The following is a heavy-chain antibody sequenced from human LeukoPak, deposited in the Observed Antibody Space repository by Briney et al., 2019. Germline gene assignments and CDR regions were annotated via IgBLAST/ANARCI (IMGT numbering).Heavy chain of an antibody. CDR3: ARDRRGYSGYDYYFDY. V-gene: IGHV3-23*01. CDR1: GFTFSSYA. CDR2: ISGSGGTT. Sequence: GGSQRLSCAASGFTFSSYAMSWVRQAPGKGLEWVSTISGSGGTTYYADSVKGRFTISRDNSKNALYLQMNSLRAEDTAVYYCARDRRGYSGYDYYFDYWGQGTLVTVSS. J-gene: IGHJ4*02. D-gene: IGHD5-12*01.